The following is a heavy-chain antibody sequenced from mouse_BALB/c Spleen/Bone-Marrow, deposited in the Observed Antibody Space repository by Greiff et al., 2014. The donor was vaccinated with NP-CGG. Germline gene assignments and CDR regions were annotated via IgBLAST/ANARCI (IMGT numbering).Heavy chain of an antibody. CDR1: GYTFTSYW. J-gene: IGHJ2*01. CDR2: INPSTGYT. CDR3: ARTNGKNVDY. Sequence: QVQLQQPGAELAKPGATVKLSCKASGYTFTSYWMHWVKQRPGQGLEWIGNINPSTGYTEYNQKFKDKATLTADKSSSTAYMQLNSLTSEDSAVYYCARTNGKNVDYSRQGTTLTFPS. D-gene: IGHD2-1*01. V-gene: IGHV1-7*01.